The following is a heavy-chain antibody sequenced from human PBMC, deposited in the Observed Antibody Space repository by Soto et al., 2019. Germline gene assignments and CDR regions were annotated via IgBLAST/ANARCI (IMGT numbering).Heavy chain of an antibody. Sequence: EVQLVESGGGLVQPGGSLRLSCAASGFTFSSYSMNWVRQAPGKGLEWVSYISSSSSTIYYADSVKGRFTISRDNAKKSLHLQMKHLRADDTAVYYCARDGYCSGGICYIYYYYYMAVRGKGTPVTVSS. V-gene: IGHV3-48*01. D-gene: IGHD2-15*01. J-gene: IGHJ6*03. CDR1: GFTFSSYS. CDR3: ARDGYCSGGICYIYYYYYMAV. CDR2: ISSSSSTI.